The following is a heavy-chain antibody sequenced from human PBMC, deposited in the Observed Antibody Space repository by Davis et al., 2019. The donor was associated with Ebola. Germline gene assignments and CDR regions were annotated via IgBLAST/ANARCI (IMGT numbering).Heavy chain of an antibody. V-gene: IGHV4-39*01. CDR2: IYYSGST. CDR1: GGSISSSSYY. D-gene: IGHD3-3*01. Sequence: SETLSLTCTVSGGSISSSSYYWGWIRQPPGKGLEWIGSIYYSGSTYYNPSLKSRVTISVDTSKNQFSLKLSSVTAADTAVYNCARGVVIIPALNYWGQGTLVTVSS. J-gene: IGHJ4*02. CDR3: ARGVVIIPALNY.